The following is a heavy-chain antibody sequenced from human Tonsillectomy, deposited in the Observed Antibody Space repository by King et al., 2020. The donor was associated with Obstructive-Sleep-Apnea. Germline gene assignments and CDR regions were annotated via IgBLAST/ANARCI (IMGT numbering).Heavy chain of an antibody. J-gene: IGHJ4*02. CDR2: IYNSGST. D-gene: IGHD5-18*01. V-gene: IGHV4-30-4*01. CDR1: GASISSGHYY. CDR3: ARAGGYSYGPHFDY. Sequence: VQLQESGPGLVKPSQTLSLTCTVSGASISSGHYYWSWIRQPPGKGLEWIGYIYNSGSTYYNPSLKGRVTISVDTSKNQFSLKLSSMTAADTAVHYCARAGGYSYGPHFDYWGQGTLVTVSS.